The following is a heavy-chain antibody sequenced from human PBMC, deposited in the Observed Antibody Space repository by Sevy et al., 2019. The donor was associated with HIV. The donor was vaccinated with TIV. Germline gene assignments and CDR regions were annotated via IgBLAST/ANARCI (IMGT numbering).Heavy chain of an antibody. D-gene: IGHD6-13*01. V-gene: IGHV3-15*07. J-gene: IGHJ6*02. CDR1: GFTFSNAW. CDR2: IKSKTDGGTT. CDR3: TTGEDVYSSSWHPHYYYGMDV. Sequence: GGSLRLSCAASGFTFSNAWMNWVRQAPGQGLEWVGRIKSKTDGGTTDYAAPVKGRFTISRDDSKNTLNLQMNSLKTEDTAVYYCTTGEDVYSSSWHPHYYYGMDVWGQGTTVTVSS.